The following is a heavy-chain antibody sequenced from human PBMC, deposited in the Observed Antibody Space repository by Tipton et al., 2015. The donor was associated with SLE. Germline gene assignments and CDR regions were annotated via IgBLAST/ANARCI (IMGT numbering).Heavy chain of an antibody. CDR1: GGSISSSSYY. CDR2: ISYSGST. CDR3: ARLQYYDFWSGPTYFDY. J-gene: IGHJ4*02. Sequence: TLSLTCTVSGGSISSSSYYWGWIRQPPGKGLEWIGSISYSGSTYYNPSLKSRVTISVDTSKNQFSLKLSSVTAADTAVYYCARLQYYDFWSGPTYFDYWGQGTLVTVSS. D-gene: IGHD3-3*01. V-gene: IGHV4-39*01.